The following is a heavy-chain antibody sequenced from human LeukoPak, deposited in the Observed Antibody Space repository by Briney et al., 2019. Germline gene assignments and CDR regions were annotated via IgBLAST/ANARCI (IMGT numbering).Heavy chain of an antibody. V-gene: IGHV1-46*01. CDR3: ARELRGGLSGNLGGLFASYYAYYYMDV. D-gene: IGHD3-10*01. CDR1: GYTFTMYY. CDR2: INPSDGAT. J-gene: IGHJ6*03. Sequence: ASVKVSCKASGYTFTMYYIHWVRQAPGQGLEWMGMINPSDGATTYAQKFQGRVTMTRDMSTTTVYMDLRTLRSEDTAVYFCARELRGGLSGNLGGLFASYYAYYYMDVWGRGPTVTVSS.